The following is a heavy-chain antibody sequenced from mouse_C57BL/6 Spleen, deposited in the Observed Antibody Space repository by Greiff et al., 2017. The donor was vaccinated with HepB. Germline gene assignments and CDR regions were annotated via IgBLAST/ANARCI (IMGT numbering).Heavy chain of an antibody. J-gene: IGHJ4*01. Sequence: EVKLVESGGGLVKPGGSLKLSCAASGFTFSSYAMSWVRQTPEKRLEWVATISDGGSYTYYPDNVKGRFTISRDNAKNNLYLQMSHLKSEDTAMYYCARTPWSYYAMDYWGQGTSVTVSS. CDR1: GFTFSSYA. CDR2: ISDGGSYT. CDR3: ARTPWSYYAMDY. D-gene: IGHD1-1*02. V-gene: IGHV5-4*03.